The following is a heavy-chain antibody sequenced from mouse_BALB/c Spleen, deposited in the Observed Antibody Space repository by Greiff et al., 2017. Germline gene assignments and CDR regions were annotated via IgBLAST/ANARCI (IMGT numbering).Heavy chain of an antibody. Sequence: EVKLMESGGGLVQPGGSLKLSCAASGFTFSSYGMSWVRQTPDKRLELVATINSNGGSTYYPDSVKGRFTISRDNAKNTLYLQMSSLKSEDTAMYYCARDWDDYWGQGTTLTVSS. CDR2: INSNGGST. V-gene: IGHV5-6-3*01. D-gene: IGHD4-1*01. J-gene: IGHJ2*01. CDR3: ARDWDDY. CDR1: GFTFSSYG.